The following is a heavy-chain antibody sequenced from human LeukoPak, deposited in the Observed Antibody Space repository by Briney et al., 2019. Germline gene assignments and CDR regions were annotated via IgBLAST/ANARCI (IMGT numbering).Heavy chain of an antibody. D-gene: IGHD2/OR15-2a*01. J-gene: IGHJ6*03. CDR3: ARAYETLIGDYMDV. CDR1: GGSISSSSYY. V-gene: IGHV4-39*07. Sequence: SETLSLTCTVSGGSISSSSYYWGWIRQPPGKGLEWIGSIYYSGSTYYNPSLKSRVTISVDMSKNQFSLKLSSVTAADTAVYYCARAYETLIGDYMDVWGKGTTVTVSS. CDR2: IYYSGST.